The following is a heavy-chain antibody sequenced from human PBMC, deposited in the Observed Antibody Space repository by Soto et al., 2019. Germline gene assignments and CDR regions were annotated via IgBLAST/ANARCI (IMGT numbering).Heavy chain of an antibody. J-gene: IGHJ4*02. CDR1: GYTFTSYD. CDR2: MNPNSGNT. V-gene: IGHV1-8*01. CDR3: ARTAGRYDSSEVGYYFDF. Sequence: QVQLVQSGAEVKKPGASVKVSCKASGYTFTSYDINWVRQATGQGLEWMGWMNPNSGNTGYAQKFQGRVTMTRNTAISTAYRELSRLRSEDTAVYYCARTAGRYDSSEVGYYFDFLGQGTPVTVSS. D-gene: IGHD3-22*01.